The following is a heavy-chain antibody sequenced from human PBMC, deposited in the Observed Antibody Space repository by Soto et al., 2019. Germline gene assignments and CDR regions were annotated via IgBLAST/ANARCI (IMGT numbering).Heavy chain of an antibody. J-gene: IGHJ4*02. Sequence: ASVKVSCKASGYTFTGYYMHWGRQAPGQGLEWMGWINPNSGGTDYAQKFQGRVTMTRDTSISTAYMELSRLRSDDTAVYYCARAGDSSSWYTGYWGQGTLVTVSS. D-gene: IGHD6-13*01. CDR1: GYTFTGYY. V-gene: IGHV1-2*02. CDR3: ARAGDSSSWYTGY. CDR2: INPNSGGT.